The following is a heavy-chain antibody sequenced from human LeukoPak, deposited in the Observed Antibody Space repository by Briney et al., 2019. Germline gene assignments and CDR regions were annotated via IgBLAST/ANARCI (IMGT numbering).Heavy chain of an antibody. Sequence: SETLSLTCTVSGDSVSGISFYWSWIRQPPGKGLEWIGYIYYSGSTNYNPSLKSRVTISVDTSKNQFSLKLSSVTAADTAVYYCARGWDSGPALYYYYYGMDVWGQGTTVTVSS. CDR3: ARGWDSGPALYYYYYGMDV. V-gene: IGHV4-61*01. J-gene: IGHJ6*02. CDR2: IYYSGST. D-gene: IGHD5-12*01. CDR1: GDSVSGISFY.